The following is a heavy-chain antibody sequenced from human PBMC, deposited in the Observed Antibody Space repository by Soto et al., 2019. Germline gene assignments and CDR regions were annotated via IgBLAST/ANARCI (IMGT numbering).Heavy chain of an antibody. CDR3: ARFVGFGELLPGGYYYYYMDV. CDR1: GYTFTSYD. D-gene: IGHD3-10*01. V-gene: IGHV1-8*01. CDR2: VNPNSGNT. Sequence: GASVKVSCKASGYTFTSYDINWVRQATGQGLEWMGWVNPNSGNTGYAQKFQGRVTMTRNTSISTAYMELGSLRSEDTAVYYCARFVGFGELLPGGYYYYYMDVWGKGTTVTVSS. J-gene: IGHJ6*03.